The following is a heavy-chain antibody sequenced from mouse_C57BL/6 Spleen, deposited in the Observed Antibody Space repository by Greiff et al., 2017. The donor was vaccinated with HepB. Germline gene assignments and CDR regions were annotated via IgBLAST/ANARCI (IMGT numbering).Heavy chain of an antibody. J-gene: IGHJ3*01. CDR2: IHPNSGST. Sequence: QVQLKQPGAELVKPGASVKLSCKASGYTFTSYWMHWVKQRPGQGLEWIGMIHPNSGSTNYNEKFKSKATLTVDKSSSTAYMQLSSLTSEDSAVYYCASPISGGWFAYWGQGTLVTVSA. CDR3: ASPISGGWFAY. D-gene: IGHD1-2*01. V-gene: IGHV1-64*01. CDR1: GYTFTSYW.